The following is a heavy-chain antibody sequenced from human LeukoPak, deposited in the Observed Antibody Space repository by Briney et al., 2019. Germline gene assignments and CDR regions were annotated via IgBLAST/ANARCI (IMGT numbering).Heavy chain of an antibody. CDR2: IYHSGST. V-gene: IGHV4-38-2*02. Sequence: SETLSLACTVSGYSISSGYYWGWIRQPPGKGLEWIGSIYHSGSTYYNPSLKSRVTISVDTSKNQFSLKLSSVTAADTAVYYCARVAYSLWFGVWFDPWGQGTLVTVSS. CDR3: ARVAYSLWFGVWFDP. D-gene: IGHD3-10*01. CDR1: GYSISSGYY. J-gene: IGHJ5*02.